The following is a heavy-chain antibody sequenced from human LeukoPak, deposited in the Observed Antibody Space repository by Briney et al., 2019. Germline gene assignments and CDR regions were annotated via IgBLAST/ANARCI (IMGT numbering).Heavy chain of an antibody. CDR1: GGSISSYY. CDR2: IYYSGST. D-gene: IGHD6-19*01. Sequence: SETLSLTCTVSGGSISSYYWSWIRQPPGEGLEWIGYIYYSGSTNYNPSLKSRVTISVDTSKNQFSLKLSSVTAADTAVYYCARDLDSSYYYGMDVWGQGTTVTVSS. V-gene: IGHV4-59*01. CDR3: ARDLDSSYYYGMDV. J-gene: IGHJ6*02.